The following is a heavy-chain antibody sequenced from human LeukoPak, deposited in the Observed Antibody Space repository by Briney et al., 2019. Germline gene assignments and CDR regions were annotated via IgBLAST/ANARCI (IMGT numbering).Heavy chain of an antibody. D-gene: IGHD6-13*01. V-gene: IGHV4-39*01. Sequence: SETLSLTCTVSGGSISSSNYYWGWIRRPPGKGLEWIGSIYYSGNTYYNPSLKSRVTISVDTSKNQFSLRLSSVTAADTAVYYCARLIWYNSSWYGGYYFDYWGQGTLVTVSS. CDR1: GGSISSSNYY. CDR2: IYYSGNT. J-gene: IGHJ4*02. CDR3: ARLIWYNSSWYGGYYFDY.